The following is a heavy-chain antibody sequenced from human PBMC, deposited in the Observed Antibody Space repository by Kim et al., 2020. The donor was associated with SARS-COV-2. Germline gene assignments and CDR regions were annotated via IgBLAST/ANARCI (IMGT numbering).Heavy chain of an antibody. Sequence: GGSLRLSCAASGFTFSSYGMHWVRQAPGKGLEWVAVISYDGSNKYYADSVKGRFTISRDNSKNTLYLQMNSLRAEDTAVYYCAKEDRITMVRGVHFDYWGQGTLVTVSS. J-gene: IGHJ4*02. D-gene: IGHD3-10*01. CDR3: AKEDRITMVRGVHFDY. CDR1: GFTFSSYG. V-gene: IGHV3-30*18. CDR2: ISYDGSNK.